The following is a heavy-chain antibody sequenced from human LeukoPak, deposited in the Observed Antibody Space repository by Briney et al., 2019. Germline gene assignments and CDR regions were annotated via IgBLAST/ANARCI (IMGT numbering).Heavy chain of an antibody. CDR3: ARASLGTMVRGVIRYYYMDV. D-gene: IGHD3-10*01. Sequence: GGSLRLSCAASGFTVSSNYMSWVRPAPGKGLEWVSAIYSGGSTYYADSVKGGFTISSDNSKNTLYFQMNSLRAEDTAVYYCARASLGTMVRGVIRYYYMDVWGKGTAVTISS. J-gene: IGHJ6*03. CDR2: IYSGGST. CDR1: GFTVSSNY. V-gene: IGHV3-53*01.